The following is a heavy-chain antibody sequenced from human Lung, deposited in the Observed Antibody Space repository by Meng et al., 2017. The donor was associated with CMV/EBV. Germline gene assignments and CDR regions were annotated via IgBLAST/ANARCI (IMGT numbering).Heavy chain of an antibody. CDR2: ISGSGGST. J-gene: IGHJ5*02. Sequence: ESXKISXVASGFTFNTHSMTWVRQTPGKGLEWVSGISGSGGSTPYADSVKGRFTISRDNSKNTLYLQMNSLRAEDTAVYYCAKGPEYCPKKSWFDPWGQGXLVTVSS. D-gene: IGHD2-21*02. CDR3: AKGPEYCPKKSWFDP. V-gene: IGHV3-23*01. CDR1: GFTFNTHS.